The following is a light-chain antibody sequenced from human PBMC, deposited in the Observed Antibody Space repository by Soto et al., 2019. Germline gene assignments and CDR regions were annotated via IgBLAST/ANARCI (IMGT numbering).Light chain of an antibody. CDR1: QSSNSSS. V-gene: IGKV3-20*01. J-gene: IGKJ2*01. CDR3: QQYVASPYT. CDR2: DGS. Sequence: DIVLTQSPGALSLSPGERATLSCGAGQSSNSSSLAWYQQKPCQSPSLVIYDGSSRATGVRDRFSASGSGTDFTLTISSLEPEDFAVYYCQQYVASPYTFGQGTKVDIK.